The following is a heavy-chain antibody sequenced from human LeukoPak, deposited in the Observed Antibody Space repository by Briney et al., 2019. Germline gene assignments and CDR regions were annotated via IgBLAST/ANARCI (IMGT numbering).Heavy chain of an antibody. CDR2: INHSGST. CDR1: GGSFSGYY. J-gene: IGHJ4*02. D-gene: IGHD2-2*01. V-gene: IGHV4-34*01. CDR3: ARGPRDIVVVPAAMTPVGYFDY. Sequence: SETLSLTCAVYGGSFSGYYWSWIRQPPGKGLEWIGEINHSGSTNYNPSLESRVTISVDTSKNQFSLKLSSVTAADTAVYYCARGPRDIVVVPAAMTPVGYFDYWGQGTLVTVSS.